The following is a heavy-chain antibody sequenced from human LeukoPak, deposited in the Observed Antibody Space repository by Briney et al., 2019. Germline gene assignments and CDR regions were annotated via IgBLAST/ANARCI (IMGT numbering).Heavy chain of an antibody. J-gene: IGHJ3*01. CDR1: GYTLTAYY. CDR2: ISPNSGDT. CDR3: ARIISYGGSDGFDL. Sequence: ASVKVSCKASGYTLTAYYIHWVRHGPGQGLEWMGWISPNSGDTDYAQKFQGRVTMTRDTPISTVYMALSSLRSDDTAMYYCARIISYGGSDGFDLWGQGTMVTVSS. V-gene: IGHV1-2*02. D-gene: IGHD1-26*01.